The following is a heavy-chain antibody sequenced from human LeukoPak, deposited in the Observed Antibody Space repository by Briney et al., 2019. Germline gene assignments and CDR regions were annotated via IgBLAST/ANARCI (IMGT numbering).Heavy chain of an antibody. D-gene: IGHD3-10*01. CDR2: ISYDGSNK. V-gene: IGHV3-30*18. CDR3: AKNPSRGSGSYSDY. J-gene: IGHJ4*02. CDR1: GFTFSSYG. Sequence: GRSLRLSCAAPGFTFSSYGMHWVRQAPGKGLEWVAVISYDGSNKYYADSVKGRFTISKDNSKNTLYLQMSSLRAEDTAVYYCAKNPSRGSGSYSDYWGQGTLVTVSS.